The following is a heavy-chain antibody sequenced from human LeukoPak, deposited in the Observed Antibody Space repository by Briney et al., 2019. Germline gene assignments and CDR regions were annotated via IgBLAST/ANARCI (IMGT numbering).Heavy chain of an antibody. J-gene: IGHJ4*02. D-gene: IGHD1-26*01. V-gene: IGHV3-74*01. CDR1: GFTFSSYW. CDR2: INSDGSST. CDR3: ASLLRGAHFDY. Sequence: GGSLRLSCAASGFTFSSYWMHLVRQAPGKGLVWVSRINSDGSSTSYADSVKGRFTISRDNAKNTLYLQMNSLRAEDTAVYYCASLLRGAHFDYWGQGTLVTVSS.